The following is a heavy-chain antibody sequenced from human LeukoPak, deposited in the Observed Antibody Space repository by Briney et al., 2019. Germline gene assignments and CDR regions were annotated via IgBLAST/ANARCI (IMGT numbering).Heavy chain of an antibody. CDR3: AREEPGNFEIDP. CDR1: GYTFTSYA. V-gene: IGHV1-3*03. J-gene: IGHJ5*02. D-gene: IGHD3-9*01. CDR2: INAGNGNT. Sequence: ASVKVSCKASGYTFTSYAMHWVRQAPGQRLEWMGWINAGNGNTKYSQEFQGRVTTTRDTSASTAYMELSSLRSEDMAVYYCAREEPGNFEIDPWGQGTLVTASS.